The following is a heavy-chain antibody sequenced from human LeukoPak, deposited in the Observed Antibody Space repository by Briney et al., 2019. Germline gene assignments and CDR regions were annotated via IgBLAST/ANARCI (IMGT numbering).Heavy chain of an antibody. CDR2: IKHDGSEK. J-gene: IGHJ4*02. Sequence: GGSLRLSCAASGFTFSTYWMTWVRQVPGKGLEWVANIKHDGSEKYYVDSVKGRFTISRDNAKNSLYLQMNSLRAEDTAVYYCAKDFRAVVMEGSGSHMGGYWGQGTLVTVSS. CDR3: AKDFRAVVMEGSGSHMGGY. V-gene: IGHV3-7*01. CDR1: GFTFSTYW. D-gene: IGHD3-10*01.